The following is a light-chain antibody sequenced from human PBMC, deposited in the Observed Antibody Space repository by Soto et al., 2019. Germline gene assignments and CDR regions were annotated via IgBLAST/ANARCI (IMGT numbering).Light chain of an antibody. V-gene: IGLV2-14*03. CDR2: DII. Sequence: QSVLTQPASVSGSPGQSITISCTGTSSDVGAYIFVSWYQQHPGKAPKLMIYDIINRPSGVSNRFSGSKSGNTASLTISGLQAEDEADYYCVSYAGSSTLVFGGGTQLTVL. CDR1: SSDVGAYIF. J-gene: IGLJ3*02. CDR3: VSYAGSSTLV.